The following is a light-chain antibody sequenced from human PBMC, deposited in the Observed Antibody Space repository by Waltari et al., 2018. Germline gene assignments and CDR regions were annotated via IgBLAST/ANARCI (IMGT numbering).Light chain of an antibody. CDR1: SSDVGGLNY. CDR2: EVT. CDR3: SSYTSSSTFSVV. J-gene: IGLJ2*01. Sequence: QSALTQPASVSGSPRQSITISCPGPSSDVGGLNYVPRYKQHPGKAPKLIIYEVTNRPSGVSNRFSGSKSGNTASLTISGLQAEDEADYSCSSYTSSSTFSVVFGGGTKLTVL. V-gene: IGLV2-14*01.